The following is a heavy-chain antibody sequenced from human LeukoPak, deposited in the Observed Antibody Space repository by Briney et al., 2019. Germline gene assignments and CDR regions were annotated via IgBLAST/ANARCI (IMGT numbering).Heavy chain of an antibody. Sequence: GGSLRLSCAASGFTFSSYALSWVRQAPGKGLEWVSTIGDSGYSTYYADSVKGRFTISRDNSKNALYLQMNSLRAEDTAVYFCAKQLYHQQLSATDYWGQGTLVTVSS. CDR1: GFTFSSYA. D-gene: IGHD4-11*01. J-gene: IGHJ4*02. CDR2: IGDSGYST. CDR3: AKQLYHQQLSATDY. V-gene: IGHV3-23*01.